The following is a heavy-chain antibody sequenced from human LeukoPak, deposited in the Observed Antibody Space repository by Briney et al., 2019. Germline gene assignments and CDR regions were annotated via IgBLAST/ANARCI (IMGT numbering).Heavy chain of an antibody. D-gene: IGHD3-3*01. CDR2: INHSGST. J-gene: IGHJ6*03. CDR1: GGSFSGYY. Sequence: PSETLSLTCAVYGGSFSGYYWSWIRQPPGKGLEWIGEINHSGSTNYNPSLKSRVTISVDTSKNQFSLKLSSVTAADTAVYYCAGGTPYYDFWSGYLYYYYYMDVWGKGTTVTVSS. V-gene: IGHV4-34*01. CDR3: AGGTPYYDFWSGYLYYYYYMDV.